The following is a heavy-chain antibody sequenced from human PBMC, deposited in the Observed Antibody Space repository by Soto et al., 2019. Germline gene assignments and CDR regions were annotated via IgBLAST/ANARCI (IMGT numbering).Heavy chain of an antibody. D-gene: IGHD1-1*01. CDR1: GGSISSGGYY. Sequence: SETLSLTCTVSGGSISSGGYYWSWIRQHPGKGLEWIGYIYYSGSTYYNPSLKSRVTISVDTSKNQFSLKLSSVTAADTAVYYCASVRRDYFDYWGQGTLVTVSS. J-gene: IGHJ4*02. CDR3: ASVRRDYFDY. V-gene: IGHV4-31*03. CDR2: IYYSGST.